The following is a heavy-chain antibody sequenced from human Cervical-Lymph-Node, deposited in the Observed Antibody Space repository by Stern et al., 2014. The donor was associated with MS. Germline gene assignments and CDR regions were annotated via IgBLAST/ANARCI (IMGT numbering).Heavy chain of an antibody. V-gene: IGHV3-11*01. CDR3: ARSSPGTYGRHFDS. D-gene: IGHD1-26*01. Sequence: QVQLVESGGGLVKPGGSLSLSCAASGFTFSDYYMSWMRQAPGKGLDCISYISDSDTTRYYADSVKGRFTISRDNAKNSLYLQMNSLRAEDTAVYYCARSSPGTYGRHFDSWGQGTLVTVSS. J-gene: IGHJ4*02. CDR2: ISDSDTTR. CDR1: GFTFSDYY.